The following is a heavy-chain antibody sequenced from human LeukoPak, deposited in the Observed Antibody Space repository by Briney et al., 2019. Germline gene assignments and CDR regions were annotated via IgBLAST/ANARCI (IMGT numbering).Heavy chain of an antibody. CDR2: INASNGNT. D-gene: IGHD6-13*01. CDR3: ARDIAEIAAGGY. CDR1: GYTFTSYA. J-gene: IGHJ4*02. V-gene: IGHV1-3*01. Sequence: ASVKVSCKASGYTFTSYAMHWVRQAPGQRLEWMGWINASNGNTKYSQKFQGRVTITRDTSASTAYMELSSLRSEDTAVYYCARDIAEIAAGGYWGQGTLVTVSS.